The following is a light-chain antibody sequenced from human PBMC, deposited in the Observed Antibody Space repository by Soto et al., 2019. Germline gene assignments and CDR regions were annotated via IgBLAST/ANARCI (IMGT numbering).Light chain of an antibody. CDR1: SSNIGKNN. V-gene: IGLV1-47*01. CDR2: RNN. J-gene: IGLJ1*01. Sequence: QSVLTQPPSASGTPGQRVTISCSGISSNIGKNNVYWYQQLPGTTPQLLIYRNNQRPSGVPDRFSASKSGTSASLAISGLRSEDEADYYCAAWDDSLSGLYVFGTGTKVTVL. CDR3: AAWDDSLSGLYV.